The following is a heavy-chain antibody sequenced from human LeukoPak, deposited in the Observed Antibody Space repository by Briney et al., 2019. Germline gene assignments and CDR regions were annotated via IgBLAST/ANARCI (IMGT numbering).Heavy chain of an antibody. CDR2: ISSDGSNT. CDR1: GFTFNKYY. V-gene: IGHV3-74*01. Sequence: GGSLRLSCAVSGFTFNKYYMHWVRQAPGKGLVWVSRISSDGSNTNYADSVKGRFTISRDNAKNTLYLQMHSLRAEDTAVYYCIRVPYWGQGALVTVSS. CDR3: IRVPY. J-gene: IGHJ4*02.